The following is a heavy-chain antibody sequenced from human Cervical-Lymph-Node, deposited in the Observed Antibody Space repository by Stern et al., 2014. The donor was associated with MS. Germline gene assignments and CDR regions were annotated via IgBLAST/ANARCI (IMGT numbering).Heavy chain of an antibody. CDR1: GYSFTSHY. Sequence: VQLVQSGAEVKKPGASVKVSCKASGYSFTSHYMHWVRQAPGQGLEWVGIINPSGDSASYAQKLHGRVTMTSDTSTSTVYMELSSLRSEDTAVYYCASGTGSKRPTGNYWGQGTLVTVSS. CDR2: INPSGDSA. CDR3: ASGTGSKRPTGNY. D-gene: IGHD3/OR15-3a*01. J-gene: IGHJ4*02. V-gene: IGHV1-46*01.